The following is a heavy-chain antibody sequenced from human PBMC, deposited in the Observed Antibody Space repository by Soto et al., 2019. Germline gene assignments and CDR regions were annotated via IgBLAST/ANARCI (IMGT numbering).Heavy chain of an antibody. CDR3: AVTTGYSSGWQHTTI. CDR1: GFTVSSNY. D-gene: IGHD6-19*01. Sequence: EVQLVESGGGLVQPGGSLRLSCAASGFTVSSNYMSWVRQAPGKGLEWVSVIYSGGSTYYADSVKGRFTISRHNSKNTLYLQMNSLRAEDTAVYYCAVTTGYSSGWQHTTIWGQGTLVTVSS. V-gene: IGHV3-53*04. J-gene: IGHJ4*02. CDR2: IYSGGST.